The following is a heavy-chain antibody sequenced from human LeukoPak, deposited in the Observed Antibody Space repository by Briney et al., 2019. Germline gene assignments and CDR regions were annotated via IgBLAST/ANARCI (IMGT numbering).Heavy chain of an antibody. V-gene: IGHV3-30-3*01. D-gene: IGHD6-13*01. Sequence: GRSLRLSCAASGFTFSIYAMDWVRQAPGKGQEWVAVISYDGSDKYYADSVKGRFTISRDNSKNTVYLQMNSLRAEDTALYYCARGIAAGASLPFDYWGQGTLVTVSS. J-gene: IGHJ4*02. CDR2: ISYDGSDK. CDR1: GFTFSIYA. CDR3: ARGIAAGASLPFDY.